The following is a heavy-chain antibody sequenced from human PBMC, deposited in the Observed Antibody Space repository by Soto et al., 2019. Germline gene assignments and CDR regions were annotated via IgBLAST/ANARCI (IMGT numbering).Heavy chain of an antibody. CDR1: GFTFSSYG. V-gene: IGHV3-33*01. D-gene: IGHD3-3*01. J-gene: IGHJ6*02. CDR3: ARGGKSYDFIYYYGMDV. CDR2: IWYDGSNK. Sequence: GVSLRLSCAASGFTFSSYGMHWVRQAPGKGLEWVAVIWYDGSNKYYADSVKGRFTISRDNSKNTLYLQMNSLRAEDTAVYYCARGGKSYDFIYYYGMDVWGQGTTVTVSS.